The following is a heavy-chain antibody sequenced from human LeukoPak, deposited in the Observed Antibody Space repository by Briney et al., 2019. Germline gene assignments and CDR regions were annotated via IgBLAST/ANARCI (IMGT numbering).Heavy chain of an antibody. CDR3: AKGTTFGVVIRGFSYYYYYMDV. CDR1: GFTFSSYA. CDR2: ISGSGGST. D-gene: IGHD3-3*01. V-gene: IGHV3-23*01. J-gene: IGHJ6*03. Sequence: GGSLRLSCAASGFTFSSYAMAWVRQGPGKGLEWVSAISGSGGSTYYADSVKGRFTISRDNSKNTLYLQMNSLRAEDTAVYYCAKGTTFGVVIRGFSYYYYYMDVWGKGTTVTVSS.